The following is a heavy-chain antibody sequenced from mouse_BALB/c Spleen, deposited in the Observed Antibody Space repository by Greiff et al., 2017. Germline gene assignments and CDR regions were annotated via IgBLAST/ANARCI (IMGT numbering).Heavy chain of an antibody. CDR1: GYTFTSYW. V-gene: IGHV1-69*02. CDR3: TRGILRPLYAMDY. J-gene: IGHJ4*01. D-gene: IGHD2-4*01. CDR2: IYPSDSYT. Sequence: QVQLQQPGAELVRPGASVKLSCKASGYTFTSYWINWVKQRPGQGLEWIGNIYPSDSYTNYNQKFKDKATLTVDKSSSTAYMQLSSPTSEDSAVYYCTRGILRPLYAMDYWGQGTSVTVSS.